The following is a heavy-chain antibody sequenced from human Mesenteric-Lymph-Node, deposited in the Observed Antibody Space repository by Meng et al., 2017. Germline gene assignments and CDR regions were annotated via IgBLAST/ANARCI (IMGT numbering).Heavy chain of an antibody. V-gene: IGHV4-34*09. CDR1: GGSFSGYY. Sequence: QVQLQESGPGLVKPSQTLSLTCAVYGGSFSGYYWSWIRQPPGKGLEWIGEINHSGSTNYNPSLKSRVTISVDTSKNQFSLKLSSVTAADTAVYYCARGQYRFDPWGQGTLVTVSS. J-gene: IGHJ5*02. CDR3: ARGQYRFDP. D-gene: IGHD2-2*01. CDR2: INHSGST.